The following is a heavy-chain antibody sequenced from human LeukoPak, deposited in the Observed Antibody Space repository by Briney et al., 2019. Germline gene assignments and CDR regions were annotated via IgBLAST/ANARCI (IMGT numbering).Heavy chain of an antibody. D-gene: IGHD3-9*01. V-gene: IGHV1-69*04. CDR3: ARTIRDVLRYFDWLSGRRNDAFDI. CDR2: FIPILGIA. CDR1: GGTFSSYA. Sequence: SVKVSCKASGGTFSSYAISWVRQAPGQGLEWMGRFIPILGIANYAQKFQGRVTITADKSTSTAYMELSSLRSEDTAVYYCARTIRDVLRYFDWLSGRRNDAFDIWGQGTMVTVSS. J-gene: IGHJ3*02.